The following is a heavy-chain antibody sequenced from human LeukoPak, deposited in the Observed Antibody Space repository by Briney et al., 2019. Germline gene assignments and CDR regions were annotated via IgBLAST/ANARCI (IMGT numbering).Heavy chain of an antibody. V-gene: IGHV4-39*02. CDR1: PGSVNSGRYY. CDR3: ARITMGALDY. CDR2: INHSGST. Sequence: SETLSLTCTVSPGSVNSGRYYWGWIRQPPGKGLEWIGEINHSGSTNYNPSLKSRVTISVDTSKKHFSLKLSSVTAADTAIYYCARITMGALDYWGQGTLVTVSS. J-gene: IGHJ4*02. D-gene: IGHD1-26*01.